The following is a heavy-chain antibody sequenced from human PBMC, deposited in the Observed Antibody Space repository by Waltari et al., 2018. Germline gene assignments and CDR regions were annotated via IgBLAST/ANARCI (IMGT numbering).Heavy chain of an antibody. V-gene: IGHV3-7*01. CDR2: IKQDGSEK. CDR3: ARGWSLPAMDPLHFDY. Sequence: EVQLVASGGGLVHPGGSLRLSCAASGLPFSSYWMSWVRQAPGKGLEWVANIKQDGSEKYYVDSVKGRFTISRDNAKNSLYLQMNSLRAEDTAVYYCARGWSLPAMDPLHFDYWGQGTLVTVSS. D-gene: IGHD5-18*01. CDR1: GLPFSSYW. J-gene: IGHJ4*02.